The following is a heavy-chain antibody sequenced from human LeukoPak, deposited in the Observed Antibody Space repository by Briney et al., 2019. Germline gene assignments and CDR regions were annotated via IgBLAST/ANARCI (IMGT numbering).Heavy chain of an antibody. CDR3: ARERYGRDAFDI. D-gene: IGHD4-17*01. J-gene: IGHJ3*02. CDR1: GFTFIGNW. Sequence: GGSLRLSWEAPGFTFIGNWMSWFRKAPGKGLKWVANIKQDASDKYYVDSVKGRFTISRDNAKNSLYLQMNSLRAEDTAVYYCARERYGRDAFDIWGQGTMVTVST. V-gene: IGHV3-7*03. CDR2: IKQDASDK.